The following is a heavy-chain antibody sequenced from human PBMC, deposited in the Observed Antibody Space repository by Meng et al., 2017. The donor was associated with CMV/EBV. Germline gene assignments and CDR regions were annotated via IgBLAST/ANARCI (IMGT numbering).Heavy chain of an antibody. D-gene: IGHD2-8*01. Sequence: SSVPVSCKASLGTFRSYALSWVRQAPGQGLAWMGGIIPIFGTPNYAQKFQGRVTITTDESTSTAYMELSSLRSEDTAVDYCARGEACTNGVCYPFDYWGQGTLVTVSS. J-gene: IGHJ4*02. V-gene: IGHV1-69*05. CDR2: IIPIFGTP. CDR3: ARGEACTNGVCYPFDY. CDR1: LGTFRSYA.